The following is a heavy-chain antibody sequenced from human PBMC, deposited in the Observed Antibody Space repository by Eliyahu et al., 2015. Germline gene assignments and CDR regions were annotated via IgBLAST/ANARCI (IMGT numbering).Heavy chain of an antibody. CDR1: GYSISSGYY. D-gene: IGHD6-13*01. CDR3: ARRAYSSSWYGGDDFDY. V-gene: IGHV4-38-2*01. Sequence: GPGLVKPSETLSLTCAVSGYSISSGYYWGWIRQPPGKGLEWIGSIYHSGSTYYNPSLKSRVTISVDTSKNQFSLKLSSVTPPNTARDYCARRAYSSSWYGGDDFDYWGQGTLVTVSS. CDR2: IYHSGST. J-gene: IGHJ4*02.